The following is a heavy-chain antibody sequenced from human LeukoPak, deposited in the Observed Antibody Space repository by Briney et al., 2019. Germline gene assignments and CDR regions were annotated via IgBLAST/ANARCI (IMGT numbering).Heavy chain of an antibody. CDR2: IYTSGST. J-gene: IGHJ4*02. V-gene: IGHV4-61*02. CDR3: ARVARSMSSSSEDC. CDR1: GGSISSGSHY. Sequence: PSQTLSLTCTVSGGSISSGSHYWNWIRQPAGKGLEWIGRIYTSGSTNYNPSLKSRVTISVDTSKNQFSLKLNPVTAADTAVYYCARVARSMSSSSEDCWGQGTLVTVSS. D-gene: IGHD6-13*01.